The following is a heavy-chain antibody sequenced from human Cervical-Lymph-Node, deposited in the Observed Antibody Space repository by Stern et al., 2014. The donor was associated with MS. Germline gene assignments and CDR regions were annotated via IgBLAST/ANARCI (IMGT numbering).Heavy chain of an antibody. CDR3: ARKADWGDYFDY. J-gene: IGHJ4*02. V-gene: IGHV4-59*08. D-gene: IGHD7-27*01. CDR2: IYSSGST. Sequence: QVQLQESGPGLLKPSETLSLTCTVSGDSIRTYFWTWIRQSQGKTLEWIGYIYSSGSTDYNPSLKSRVTMSLDTANTQLSPELSPVTAADTAVYFCARKADWGDYFDYWGQGTLVTVSS. CDR1: GDSIRTYF.